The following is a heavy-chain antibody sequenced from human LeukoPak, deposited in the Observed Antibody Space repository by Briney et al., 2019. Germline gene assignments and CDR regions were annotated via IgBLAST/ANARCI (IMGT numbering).Heavy chain of an antibody. Sequence: QPGGSLRLSCVASGFTFTSSWMRWGRQAPGEGVVWVSRINDDVSITVYAASVKGRLTISRDNARNTLYLQMNSLTAEDTAVYYCAARDSGYVDYWGQGTLVSVSS. CDR1: GFTFTSSW. D-gene: IGHD1-26*01. J-gene: IGHJ4*02. V-gene: IGHV3-74*01. CDR3: AARDSGYVDY. CDR2: INDDVSIT.